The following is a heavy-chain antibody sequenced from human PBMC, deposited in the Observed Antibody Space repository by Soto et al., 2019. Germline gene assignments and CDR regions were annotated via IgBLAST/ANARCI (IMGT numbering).Heavy chain of an antibody. D-gene: IGHD3-22*01. CDR2: IYYSGST. Sequence: SSETLSLTCTVSGGSISGYYWSWFRQPPGKGLEWIGYIYYSGSTTYTPSLKSRVTIAVDTSKNQLSLRLNSVTAADTAVYYCARLGGYYQAFDQWGQGSLVTVSS. CDR1: GGSISGYY. J-gene: IGHJ4*02. V-gene: IGHV4-59*08. CDR3: ARLGGYYQAFDQ.